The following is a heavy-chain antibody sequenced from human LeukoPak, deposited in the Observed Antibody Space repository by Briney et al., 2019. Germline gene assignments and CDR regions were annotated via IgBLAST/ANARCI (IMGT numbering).Heavy chain of an antibody. CDR2: ISSSSSYI. Sequence: GGSLRLSCAASGFTFSSYSMNWVRQAPGKGLEWVSSISSSSSYIYYADSVKGRFTISRDNSKNTLSLQMNSLRTEDTAIYYCVKDRTLVRGLISRVGCMDVWGKGTTVTISS. V-gene: IGHV3-21*01. CDR3: VKDRTLVRGLISRVGCMDV. D-gene: IGHD3-10*01. CDR1: GFTFSSYS. J-gene: IGHJ6*03.